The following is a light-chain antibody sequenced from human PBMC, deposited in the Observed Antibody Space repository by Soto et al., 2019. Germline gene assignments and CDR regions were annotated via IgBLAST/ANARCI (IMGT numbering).Light chain of an antibody. CDR1: QSVSDN. Sequence: EIVLTQSPATLSLSPGERATLSCRASQSVSDNLAWYQQKPGQAPRLLIYGASSRATGIPDRFSGSGSGTDFTLTISRLEPEHFAVYYCQQYGSSLTFGGGTKVDIK. CDR2: GAS. J-gene: IGKJ4*01. V-gene: IGKV3-20*01. CDR3: QQYGSSLT.